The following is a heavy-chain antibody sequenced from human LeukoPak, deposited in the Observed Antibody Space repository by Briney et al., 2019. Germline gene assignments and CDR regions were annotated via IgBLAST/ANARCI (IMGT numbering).Heavy chain of an antibody. V-gene: IGHV3-30-3*01. CDR1: GFTFSSYA. D-gene: IGHD3-3*01. CDR3: ARAFYDFWSGYLEGVFDY. CDR2: ISYDGSNK. J-gene: IGHJ4*02. Sequence: GGSLRLSCAASGFTFSSYAMHWVRQAPGKGLEWVAVISYDGSNKYYADSVKGRFTISRDNSKNTLYLQMNSLRAEDTAVYYCARAFYDFWSGYLEGVFDYWGQGTLVTVSS.